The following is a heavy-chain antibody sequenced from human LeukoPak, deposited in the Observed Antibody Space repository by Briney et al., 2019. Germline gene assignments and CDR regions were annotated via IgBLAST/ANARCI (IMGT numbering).Heavy chain of an antibody. J-gene: IGHJ4*02. CDR3: VSGYSYFDY. CDR2: ITSDGSST. V-gene: IGHV3-74*01. D-gene: IGHD5-12*01. CDR1: GLTFSSYS. Sequence: GGSLRLSCLVSGLTFSSYSMTWVRQAPGKGLEWVSRITSDGSSTSYADSVKGRFIISRDNAKNTLYLRMNSLRAEDTAVYYCVSGYSYFDYWGQGTLVTVSS.